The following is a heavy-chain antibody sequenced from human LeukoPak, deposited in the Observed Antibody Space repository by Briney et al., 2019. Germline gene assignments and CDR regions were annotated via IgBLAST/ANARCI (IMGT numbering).Heavy chain of an antibody. V-gene: IGHV1-69*04. CDR2: IIPIVTIT. CDR1: GDTIRNYA. CDR3: ARAQHGWNYEPYFDY. J-gene: IGHJ4*02. Sequence: ASVKVSCKASGDTIRNYAISWVRQAPGQGLEWMGTIIPIVTITNYAQKFQDRVTITADTSTSTAYMELRSLRSDDTAVYYCARAQHGWNYEPYFDYWGQGTLVTVSS. D-gene: IGHD1-7*01.